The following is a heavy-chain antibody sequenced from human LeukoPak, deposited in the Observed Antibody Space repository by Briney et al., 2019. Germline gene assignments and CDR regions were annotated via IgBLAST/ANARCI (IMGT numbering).Heavy chain of an antibody. CDR3: AKGYSILNWFDL. D-gene: IGHD4-11*01. CDR1: GFTFSSHA. J-gene: IGHJ5*02. V-gene: IGHV3-23*01. CDR2: ISGSGGTT. Sequence: GGSLRLSCAASGFTFSSHAMSWVRQAPGEGLEWVSAISGSGGTTYYADSVKGQFTISRDNSKNTLYLQMNSLRAEDTAVYYCAKGYSILNWFDLWGQGTLVTVSS.